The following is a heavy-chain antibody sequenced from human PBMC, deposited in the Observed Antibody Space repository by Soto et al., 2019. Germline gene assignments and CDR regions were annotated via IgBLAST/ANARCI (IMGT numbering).Heavy chain of an antibody. CDR2: INSDGSST. D-gene: IGHD6-6*01. J-gene: IGHJ4*02. V-gene: IGHV3-74*01. CDR3: ERLYSSSPFDY. CDR1: GFTFSTYW. Sequence: GGSLRLSCAASGFTFSTYWMHWVRQAPGKGLVWVSRINSDGSSTSYADSVKGRFTISRDNAKNTLYLQMNSLRAEDTAVYYCERLYSSSPFDYWGQGTLVTVSS.